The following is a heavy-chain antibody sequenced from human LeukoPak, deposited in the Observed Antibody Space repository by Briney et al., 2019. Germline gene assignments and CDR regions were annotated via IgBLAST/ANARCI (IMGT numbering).Heavy chain of an antibody. CDR2: ISYDGSNK. V-gene: IGHV3-30*18. Sequence: GGSLRLSCAASGFTFSSYGMHWVRQAPGKGLEWVAVISYDGSNKYYADCVKGRFTISRDNSKNTLYLQMNSLRAEDTAVYYCAEDFRRISGSYYVFDYWGQGTLVTVSS. J-gene: IGHJ4*02. CDR1: GFTFSSYG. D-gene: IGHD1-26*01. CDR3: AEDFRRISGSYYVFDY.